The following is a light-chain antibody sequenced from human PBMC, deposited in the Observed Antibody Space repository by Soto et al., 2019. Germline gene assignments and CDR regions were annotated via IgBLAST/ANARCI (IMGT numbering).Light chain of an antibody. J-gene: IGKJ5*01. CDR3: QQYGRSPT. V-gene: IGKV3-20*01. CDR2: GAS. Sequence: EMALTQSPDTLSLSSGDSATISWRASKSFSRGYLAWYQQKPGPAPRLLIYGASSRATGIPDRFSGSGSGADFTLTISRLDDEDFAVYYCQQYGRSPTFGQGTRLEIK. CDR1: KSFSRGY.